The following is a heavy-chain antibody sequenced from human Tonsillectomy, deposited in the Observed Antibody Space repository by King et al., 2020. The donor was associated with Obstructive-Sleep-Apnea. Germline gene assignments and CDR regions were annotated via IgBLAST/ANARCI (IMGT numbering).Heavy chain of an antibody. D-gene: IGHD3-22*01. V-gene: IGHV3-48*04. CDR2: ISSGSSTI. CDR3: ARGMPYYYDSSGTFDY. Sequence: VQLVESGGGLVQPGGSLRLSCAASGFTFSSYSMNWVRQAPGKGLEWVSYISSGSSTIYYADSVKGRFTISRDNAKNSLYLQMKSLRAEDTAVYYCARGMPYYYDSSGTFDYWGQGTLVTVSS. CDR1: GFTFSSYS. J-gene: IGHJ4*02.